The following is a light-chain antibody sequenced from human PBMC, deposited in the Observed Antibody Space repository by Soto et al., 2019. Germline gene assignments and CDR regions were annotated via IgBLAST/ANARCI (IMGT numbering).Light chain of an antibody. V-gene: IGLV1-47*01. CDR2: RNN. Sequence: QAVVTQPPLASGTPGQRVTISCSGSSSNIGSNYVYWYQQLPGTAPKLLIYRNNQRPSGVPDRFSGSKSGTSASLAISGLRSEDEADYYCAAWDDSLSGVVFGGGTKLTVL. J-gene: IGLJ2*01. CDR3: AAWDDSLSGVV. CDR1: SSNIGSNY.